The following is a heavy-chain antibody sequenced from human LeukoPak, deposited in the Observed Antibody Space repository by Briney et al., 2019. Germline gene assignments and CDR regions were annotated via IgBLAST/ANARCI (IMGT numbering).Heavy chain of an antibody. V-gene: IGHV4-30-2*01. CDR3: ARVYGSGSYNY. CDR1: GGSISSGGYS. J-gene: IGHJ4*02. Sequence: SETLSLTCAVSGGSISSGGYSWIWIRQPPGKGLEWIGYIYHSGSTYYNPSLKSRVTISVDRSKNQFSLKLSSVTAADTAVYYCARVYGSGSYNYWGQGTLVTVSS. CDR2: IYHSGST. D-gene: IGHD3-10*01.